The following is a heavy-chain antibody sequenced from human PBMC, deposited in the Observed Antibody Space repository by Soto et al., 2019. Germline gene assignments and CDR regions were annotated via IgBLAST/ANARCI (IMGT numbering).Heavy chain of an antibody. Sequence: PSETLFLTCTVSGGSISSYYWSWIRQPPGKGLEWIGYIYYSGSTNYNPSLKSRVTISVDTSKNQFSLKLSSVTAADTAVYYCARDHRISYYDFWSGPSNYYYGMDVWGQGTTVTVSS. D-gene: IGHD3-3*01. V-gene: IGHV4-59*01. CDR1: GGSISSYY. CDR3: ARDHRISYYDFWSGPSNYYYGMDV. J-gene: IGHJ6*02. CDR2: IYYSGST.